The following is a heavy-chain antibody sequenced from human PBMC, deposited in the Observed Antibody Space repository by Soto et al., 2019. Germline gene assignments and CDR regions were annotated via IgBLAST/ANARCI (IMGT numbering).Heavy chain of an antibody. CDR1: GGSINTFY. CDR2: IFSSGST. V-gene: IGHV4-4*07. D-gene: IGHD5-12*01. Sequence: LSLTCTVSGGSINTFYWSWVRQPAGKGLEWIGRIFSSGSTSFNPSLESRVAMSVDTSKNHFSLNLSSVTAADMAVYYCAREGSYSAYNFAHGIQLWFFDFWGQGALVTVSS. CDR3: AREGSYSAYNFAHGIQLWFFDF. J-gene: IGHJ4*02.